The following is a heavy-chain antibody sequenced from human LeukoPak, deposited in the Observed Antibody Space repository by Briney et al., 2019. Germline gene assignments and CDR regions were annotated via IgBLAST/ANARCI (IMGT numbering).Heavy chain of an antibody. V-gene: IGHV4-38-2*02. D-gene: IGHD3-3*01. J-gene: IGHJ6*03. Sequence: SEALSLTCTVSGYSISSGYYWGWIRQPPGKGLEWIGSIYHSGSTYYNPSLKSRVTISVDTSKNQFSLKLSSVTAADTAVYYCARGRWRRHSYYYYMDVWGKGTTVTDSS. CDR3: ARGRWRRHSYYYYMDV. CDR1: GYSISSGYY. CDR2: IYHSGST.